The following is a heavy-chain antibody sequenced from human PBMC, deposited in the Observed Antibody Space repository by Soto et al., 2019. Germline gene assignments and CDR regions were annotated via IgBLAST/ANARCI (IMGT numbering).Heavy chain of an antibody. D-gene: IGHD2-15*01. V-gene: IGHV1-18*01. Sequence: QVQLVQSGAEVKKPGASVKVSCKASGYTFTSYGISWVRQAPGQGLEWMGWISAYNGNTNYAQKLQGRVTMTTDTFKRIASMELRSLRSDDTAVCYCVREVYGGSPIRGDFDIWGQGTMVTVSS. CDR1: GYTFTSYG. CDR3: VREVYGGSPIRGDFDI. CDR2: ISAYNGNT. J-gene: IGHJ3*02.